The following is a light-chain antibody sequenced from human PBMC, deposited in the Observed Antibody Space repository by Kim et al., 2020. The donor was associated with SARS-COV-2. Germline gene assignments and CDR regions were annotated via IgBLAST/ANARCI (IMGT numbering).Light chain of an antibody. CDR3: QQYYSNLS. CDR1: QSVLYSSNNKNY. V-gene: IGKV4-1*01. Sequence: DIVMTQSPDSLAVSLGGRATINCKSSQSVLYSSNNKNYLAWYQQKPGQPPKLLIYWASTRESGVPDRFSGSGSGTDFTLTISSLQAEDVAVYYCQQYYSNLSFGGGTKVDIK. CDR2: WAS. J-gene: IGKJ4*01.